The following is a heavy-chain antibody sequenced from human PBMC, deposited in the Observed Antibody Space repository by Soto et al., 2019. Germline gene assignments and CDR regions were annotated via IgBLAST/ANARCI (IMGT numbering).Heavy chain of an antibody. J-gene: IGHJ4*02. CDR2: MNANTGKT. V-gene: IGHV1-8*02. Sequence: ASVKVSCKASGYTFTSYDINWVRQATGQGLEWMGWMNANTGKTGYAQKFQGRVTMTRDTSISTAYMELSSLGSDDTAVYYCAIVGYEWLTYWGQGTLVTVSS. D-gene: IGHD3-3*01. CDR3: AIVGYEWLTY. CDR1: GYTFTSYD.